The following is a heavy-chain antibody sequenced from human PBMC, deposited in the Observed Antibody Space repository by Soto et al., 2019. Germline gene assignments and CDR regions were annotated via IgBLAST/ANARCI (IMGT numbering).Heavy chain of an antibody. D-gene: IGHD6-19*01. J-gene: IGHJ4*02. CDR2: IYYSGST. CDR1: GGSISSGGYY. Sequence: QVHLQESGPGLVKPSQTLSLTCTVSGGSISSGGYYWSWIRQHPGKGLEWIGNIYYSGSTYYNPSSKSRVSISVITSKNQFSLRLSSVTAADTAVYSCARIDGGSSGWFSYWGQGTLVTVSS. CDR3: ARIDGGSSGWFSY. V-gene: IGHV4-31*03.